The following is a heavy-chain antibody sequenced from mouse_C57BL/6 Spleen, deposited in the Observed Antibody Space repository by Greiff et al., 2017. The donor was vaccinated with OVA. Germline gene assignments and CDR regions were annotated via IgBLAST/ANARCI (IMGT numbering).Heavy chain of an antibody. D-gene: IGHD2-3*01. Sequence: EVQLQQSGPELVKPGASVKMSCKASGYTFTDYNMHWVKQRHGKSLEWIGYINPNNGGTSYNPKFKGKATLTVNKSSSAAYMELRSLTSDDSAVYYCARLRYDGYYCFDYWGQGTTLTVSS. V-gene: IGHV1-22*01. CDR1: GYTFTDYN. CDR3: ARLRYDGYYCFDY. CDR2: INPNNGGT. J-gene: IGHJ2*01.